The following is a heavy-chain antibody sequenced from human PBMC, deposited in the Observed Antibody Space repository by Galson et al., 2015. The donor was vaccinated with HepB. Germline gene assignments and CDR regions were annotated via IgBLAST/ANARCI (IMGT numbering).Heavy chain of an antibody. CDR1: GFTFSSYA. J-gene: IGHJ4*02. V-gene: IGHV3-23*01. CDR2: IGSGGST. D-gene: IGHD6-19*01. Sequence: SLRLSCAASGFTFSSYAMSWVRQAPGKGLEWVSAIGSGGSTYYADSVRGRFTISRDNSRNTLYLQMSSLRAEDTAVYYCAKVSIRSGGDWGFDYWGQGTLVTVSS. CDR3: AKVSIRSGGDWGFDY.